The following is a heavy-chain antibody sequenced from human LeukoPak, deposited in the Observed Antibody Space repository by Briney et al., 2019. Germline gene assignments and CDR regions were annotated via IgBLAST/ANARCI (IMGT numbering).Heavy chain of an antibody. CDR2: SRNEAHSYST. V-gene: IGHV3-72*01. CDR3: VAMIRGVGY. D-gene: IGHD3-10*01. CDR1: GFTFRDHY. Sequence: GGSLRLSCAVSGFTFRDHYMDWVRQAPGKGLEWVGRSRNEAHSYSTDFAASVRGRASLSRDDSSNSLYLRMNSLRTDDTAVYYCVAMIRGVGYWGQGTPVTVSS. J-gene: IGHJ4*02.